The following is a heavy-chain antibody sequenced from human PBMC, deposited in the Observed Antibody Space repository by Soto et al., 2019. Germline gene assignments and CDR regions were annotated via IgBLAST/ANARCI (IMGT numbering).Heavy chain of an antibody. D-gene: IGHD2-2*01. CDR1: GYTFTGYY. CDR3: ARGIVVVPADNRDWFDP. CDR2: INPNSGGT. Sequence: ASVKVSCKASGYTFTGYYMHWVRQAPGQGLEWMGWINPNSGGTNYAQKFQGRVTMTRDTSISTAYMELSRLRSDDTAVYYCARGIVVVPADNRDWFDPWGQGTRVTVSS. J-gene: IGHJ5*02. V-gene: IGHV1-2*02.